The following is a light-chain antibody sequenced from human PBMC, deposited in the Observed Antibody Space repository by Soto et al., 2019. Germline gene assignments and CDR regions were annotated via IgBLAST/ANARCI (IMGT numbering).Light chain of an antibody. CDR1: QPISNW. Sequence: ILVTQSPSSVSASVGDRVTITCRASQPISNWLAWYQQKPGKAPKLLIYAASSLQSGVPSRFSGSGSGTHFTLTISSLQPEDFATYYGQQANSLPPLTFGGGTTVEIK. J-gene: IGKJ4*01. CDR3: QQANSLPPLT. CDR2: AAS. V-gene: IGKV1-12*01.